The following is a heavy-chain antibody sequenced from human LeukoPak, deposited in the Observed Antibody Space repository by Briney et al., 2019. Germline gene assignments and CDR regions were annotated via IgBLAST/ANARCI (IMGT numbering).Heavy chain of an antibody. V-gene: IGHV3-23*01. J-gene: IGHJ4*02. Sequence: GGSLRLSCAASGFTFSSYAMSWVRQAPGKGLEWVSAISGSGGSTNYADSVKGRFTISRDNSKNTLYLQMNSLRAEDTAVYYCACPPEDDILTGYSYWGQGTLVTVSS. CDR1: GFTFSSYA. CDR3: ACPPEDDILTGYSY. D-gene: IGHD3-9*01. CDR2: ISGSGGST.